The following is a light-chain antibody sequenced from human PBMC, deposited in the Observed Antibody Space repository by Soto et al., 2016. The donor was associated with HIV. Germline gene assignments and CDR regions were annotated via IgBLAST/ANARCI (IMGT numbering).Light chain of an antibody. CDR1: QDIYNY. CDR2: AAM. Sequence: DIQMTQSPSSLSGSIGDRVSITCRASQDIYNYLAWYQQKPGKVPRLLISAAMNLESGVPSRFRGSGPGTEFTLTITSLQPEDIATYYCQKYNGVITFGGGTKVEIK. J-gene: IGKJ4*01. V-gene: IGKV1-27*01. CDR3: QKYNGVIT.